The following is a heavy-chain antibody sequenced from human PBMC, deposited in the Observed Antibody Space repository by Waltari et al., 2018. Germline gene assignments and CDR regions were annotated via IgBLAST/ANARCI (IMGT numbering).Heavy chain of an antibody. CDR2: INPTSGDT. V-gene: IGHV1-2*06. CDR3: ARDLGSDYGNRDY. Sequence: QVHLVQSGAEVKKPGASVKVSCKASGYTFTGYYIQWVRRAPGQGLEWMGRINPTSGDTNYAHKFQGRVTLTRDTSINTAYMELSSLKSDDTAVYYCARDLGSDYGNRDYWGQGTLVTVPS. J-gene: IGHJ4*02. CDR1: GYTFTGYY. D-gene: IGHD4-17*01.